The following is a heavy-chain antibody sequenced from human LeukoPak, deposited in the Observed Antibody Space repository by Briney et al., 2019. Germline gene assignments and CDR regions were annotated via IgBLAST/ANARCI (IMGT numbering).Heavy chain of an antibody. Sequence: GGSLRLXCAASGFTFSSYSMNWVRQAPGKGLEWVSSISSSSSYIYYADSVKGRFTISRDNAKNSLYLQMNSLRAEDTAVYYCARDRQWLVFDYWGQGTLVTVSS. CDR3: ARDRQWLVFDY. J-gene: IGHJ4*02. D-gene: IGHD6-19*01. V-gene: IGHV3-21*01. CDR1: GFTFSSYS. CDR2: ISSSSSYI.